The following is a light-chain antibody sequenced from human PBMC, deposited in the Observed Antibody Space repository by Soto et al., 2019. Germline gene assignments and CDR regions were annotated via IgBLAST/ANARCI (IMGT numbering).Light chain of an antibody. CDR2: ANS. V-gene: IGLV1-40*01. J-gene: IGLJ3*02. CDR1: RSNIGTRYD. CDR3: QSYDTSLSAWV. Sequence: QSVLTQSPSVSGALGQRVTISCTGGRSNIGTRYDVHWYQQLPGTAPKLLIYANSNRPSGVPDRFSGSKSGTSASLAITGLQAEDEADYYCQSYDTSLSAWVFGGGTKLTVL.